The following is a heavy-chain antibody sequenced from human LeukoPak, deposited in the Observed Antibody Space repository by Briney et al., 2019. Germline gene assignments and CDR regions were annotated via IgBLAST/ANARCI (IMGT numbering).Heavy chain of an antibody. D-gene: IGHD1-26*01. CDR1: GFTFSTFS. V-gene: IGHV3-48*01. J-gene: IGHJ4*02. Sequence: GGSLRLSCAASGFTFSTFSMNWVRQAPGKGLEWVSYISSNSGTIYYADSVKGRFTISRDNAKNSLSLQMNSLRREDTAVYYCARDLNSGAYTFDYWGQGTLVTVSS. CDR2: ISSNSGTI. CDR3: ARDLNSGAYTFDY.